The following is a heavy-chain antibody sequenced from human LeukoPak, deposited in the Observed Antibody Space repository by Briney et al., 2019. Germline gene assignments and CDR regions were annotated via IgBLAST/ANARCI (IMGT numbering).Heavy chain of an antibody. D-gene: IGHD2-21*01. Sequence: SETLSLTCTVSGDTITSYYWSWIRPPAGKGLEWIGRISTSGITNYNPSLKSRVIMSVDTSKNQFSLKLTSVTAADTAVYYCARVNSIMWSRRLYWYFDLWGRGTLVTVSS. V-gene: IGHV4-4*07. CDR2: ISTSGIT. CDR1: GDTITSYY. J-gene: IGHJ2*01. CDR3: ARVNSIMWSRRLYWYFDL.